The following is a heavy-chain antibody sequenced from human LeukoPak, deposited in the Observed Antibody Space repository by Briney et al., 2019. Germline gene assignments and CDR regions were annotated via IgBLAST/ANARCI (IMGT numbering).Heavy chain of an antibody. CDR3: ARVADIVVVPASHFDY. CDR2: IYYSGST. CDR1: GGSNSSGGYY. D-gene: IGHD2-2*01. V-gene: IGHV4-31*03. Sequence: SETLSLTCTVSGGSNSSGGYYWSWILQHPGKGLEWIGYIYYSGSTYYNPSLKSRVTISVDTSKNQFSLKLSSVTAADTAVYYCARVADIVVVPASHFDYWGQGTLVTVSS. J-gene: IGHJ4*02.